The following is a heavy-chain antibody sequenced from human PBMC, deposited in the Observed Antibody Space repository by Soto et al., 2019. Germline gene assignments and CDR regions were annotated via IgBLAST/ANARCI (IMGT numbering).Heavy chain of an antibody. J-gene: IGHJ4*02. CDR3: TRNYDFWSGYFTGSGY. D-gene: IGHD3-3*01. CDR1: GFTFSNAW. CDR2: IKSKTDGGAT. V-gene: IGHV3-15*01. Sequence: PVGSLRLSCAASGFTFSNAWMSWVRQAPGKGLEWVGRIKSKTDGGATDYAAPVKGRFTISRDDSKNTLYLQMNSLKAEDTAVYYCTRNYDFWSGYFTGSGYWGQGTLVTVSS.